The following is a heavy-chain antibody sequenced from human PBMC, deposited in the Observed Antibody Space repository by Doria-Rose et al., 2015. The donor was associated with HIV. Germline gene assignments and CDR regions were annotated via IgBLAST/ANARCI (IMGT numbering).Heavy chain of an antibody. CDR2: ICWDSGAK. CDR1: GFSFESYA. V-gene: IGHV3-9*01. CDR3: AKAPIIGPKYYFYMDV. Sequence: VQLVQSGGGLVQPGRSLRLSCVGSGFSFESYAMHWVRLAPGKGLEWVAGICWDSGAKGNADSVEGRFTISRDNAKKSVYLEMRSLRPEDTAFYYCAKAPIIGPKYYFYMDVWGKGTSVTVSS. D-gene: IGHD3-3*01. J-gene: IGHJ6*03.